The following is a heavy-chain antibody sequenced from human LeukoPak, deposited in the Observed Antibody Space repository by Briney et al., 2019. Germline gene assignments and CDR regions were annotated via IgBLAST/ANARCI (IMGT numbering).Heavy chain of an antibody. D-gene: IGHD3-22*01. CDR3: AKDWGYDSSGRLNY. Sequence: RRSLSLSCAASGFTFSSYGMHWVRQAPGKGLEWVAVIWYDGSNKYYADSVKGRFTISRDNSKNTLYLQMNSLRAEDTAVYYCAKDWGYDSSGRLNYWGQGTLVTVSS. J-gene: IGHJ4*02. CDR2: IWYDGSNK. V-gene: IGHV3-33*06. CDR1: GFTFSSYG.